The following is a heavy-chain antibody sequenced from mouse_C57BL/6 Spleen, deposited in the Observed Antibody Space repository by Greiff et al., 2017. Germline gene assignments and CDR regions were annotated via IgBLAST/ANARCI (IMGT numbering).Heavy chain of an antibody. CDR1: GYTFTSYW. CDR2: IHPNSGST. D-gene: IGHD1-1*01. J-gene: IGHJ2*01. CDR3: ASSGYYGSYYFDY. V-gene: IGHV1-64*01. Sequence: QVQLQQPGAELVKPGASVKLSCKASGYTFTSYWMHWVKQRPGQGLEWIGIIHPNSGSTNYNEKFKSKATLTVDKSSSTAYMQLSSLTSEDSAVYYCASSGYYGSYYFDYWGQGTTLTVSS.